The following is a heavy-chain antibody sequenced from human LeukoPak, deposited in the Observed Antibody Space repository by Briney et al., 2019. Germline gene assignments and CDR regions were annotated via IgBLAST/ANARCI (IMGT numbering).Heavy chain of an antibody. CDR2: IYYSGSA. V-gene: IGHV4-59*12. CDR1: GGSISSYH. CDR3: ARDSASTGRYFDL. D-gene: IGHD5/OR15-5a*01. Sequence: SETLSLTCTVSGGSISSYHWSWIRQPPGKGQEWIGYIYYSGSANYNPSLKSRVTISLDTSKNQFSLNLSSVTAADTAVYYCARDSASTGRYFDLWGRGTLVTVSS. J-gene: IGHJ2*01.